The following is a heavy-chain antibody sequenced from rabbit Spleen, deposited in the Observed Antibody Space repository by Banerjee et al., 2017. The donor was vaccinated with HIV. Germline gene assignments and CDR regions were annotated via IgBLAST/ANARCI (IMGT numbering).Heavy chain of an antibody. V-gene: IGHV1S40*01. J-gene: IGHJ6*01. D-gene: IGHD4-1*01. Sequence: QSLEESGGDLVKPGASLTLTCTASGFSFNNNYRISWVRQAPGKGLEWIAFTGAGSSGDTYYASWAKGRFTFSKTSSTTVTLQMTSLTAADTATYFCARDLDGVIGWNFGWWGPGTLVTVS. CDR2: TGAGSSGDT. CDR3: ARDLDGVIGWNFGW. CDR1: GFSFNNNYR.